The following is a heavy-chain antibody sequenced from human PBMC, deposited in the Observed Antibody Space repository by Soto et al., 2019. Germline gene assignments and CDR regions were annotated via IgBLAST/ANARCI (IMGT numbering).Heavy chain of an antibody. V-gene: IGHV1-58*01. Sequence: SVKVSCKASGVTFTSSAVQWVRQARGQRLEWIGWIVVGSGNTNYAQKFQERVTITRDMSTSTAYMELSSLRSEDTAVYYCAASLQYTPTWNYGYWGQGTLVTVCS. CDR1: GVTFTSSA. D-gene: IGHD1-7*01. CDR2: IVVGSGNT. CDR3: AASLQYTPTWNYGY. J-gene: IGHJ4*02.